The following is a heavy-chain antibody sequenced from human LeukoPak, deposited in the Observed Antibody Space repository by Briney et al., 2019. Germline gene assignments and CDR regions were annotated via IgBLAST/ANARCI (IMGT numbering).Heavy chain of an antibody. CDR3: ARAYSSPNWFDP. D-gene: IGHD6-13*01. CDR2: ISYDGSNK. V-gene: IGHV3-30-3*01. J-gene: IGHJ5*02. CDR1: GFTFRSYA. Sequence: GRSLRLSCAASGFTFRSYAMHWVRPAPGKGLEWVAVISYDGSNKYYADSMKGRFTISRDNSKNTLYLQMNSLRAEDTAVYYCARAYSSPNWFDPWGQGTLVTVSA.